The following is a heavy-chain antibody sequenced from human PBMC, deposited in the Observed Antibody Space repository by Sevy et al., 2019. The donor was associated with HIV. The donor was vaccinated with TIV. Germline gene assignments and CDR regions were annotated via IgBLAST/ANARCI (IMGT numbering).Heavy chain of an antibody. CDR1: GFTFSNYW. CDR2: ISSSSSTI. Sequence: GGSLRLSCAASGFTFSNYWMSWVRQAPGKGLEWVSYISSSSSTIYYADSVKGRFTISRDNAKNSLYLQMNSLRDEDTAVYYCARDWSYYDFWSGYRTDAFDIWGQGTMVTVSS. CDR3: ARDWSYYDFWSGYRTDAFDI. V-gene: IGHV3-48*02. J-gene: IGHJ3*02. D-gene: IGHD3-3*01.